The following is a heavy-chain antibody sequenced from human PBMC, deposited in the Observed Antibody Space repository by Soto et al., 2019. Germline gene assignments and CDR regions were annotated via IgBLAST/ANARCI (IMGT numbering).Heavy chain of an antibody. CDR2: ISYDGTNK. V-gene: IGHV3-30*18. J-gene: IGHJ6*02. Sequence: QVQLVESGGGEVQPGRSLTISCAASGFTFSTYGMHWVRQTPGKGLEWVAVISYDGTNKFYSDSVKGRFTISRDNFKTTRTLQMNSLRADDPAVYSCAKDLQSYGDYYYYCYGMDVWGLGTRVTVSS. D-gene: IGHD4-17*01. CDR3: AKDLQSYGDYYYYCYGMDV. CDR1: GFTFSTYG.